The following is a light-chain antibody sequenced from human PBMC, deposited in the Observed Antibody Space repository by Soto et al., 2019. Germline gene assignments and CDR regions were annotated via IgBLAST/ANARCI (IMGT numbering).Light chain of an antibody. CDR2: SND. CDR3: LVSDERLSGG. J-gene: IGLJ2*01. V-gene: IGLV1-47*01. CDR1: TSNLGLNY. Sequence: SVLTHPPSVSGMPGQRITISCSGGTSNLGLNYVYWFQHLPGPAPKLLIYSNDQRPSEVLERFSGSMSGTSASLPFSGPRPDDEADYYCLVSDERLSGGFGAGTKVTV.